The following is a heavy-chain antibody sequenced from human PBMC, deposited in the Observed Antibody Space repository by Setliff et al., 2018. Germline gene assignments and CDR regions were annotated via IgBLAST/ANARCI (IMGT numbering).Heavy chain of an antibody. CDR2: FDHSGTT. J-gene: IGHJ4*02. CDR3: VRESRSTWYRRDF. D-gene: IGHD6-13*01. CDR1: GASFSNYY. V-gene: IGHV4-34*01. Sequence: SETLSLTCTVYGASFSNYYWGWVRQPPEERLEWIAEFDHSGTTKYNPSLMGRVTIPVDTSKNQFSLRLSSVTAADTAVYYCVRESRSTWYRRDFWGQGTLVTVSS.